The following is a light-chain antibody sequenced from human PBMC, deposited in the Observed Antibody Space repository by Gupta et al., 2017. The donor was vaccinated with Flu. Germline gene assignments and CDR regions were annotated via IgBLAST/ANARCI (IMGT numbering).Light chain of an antibody. V-gene: IGLV1-51*02. CDR3: GTWDSSLNAVV. J-gene: IGLJ3*02. CDR1: NSNIGDHY. CDR2: ENE. Sequence: QSVLTQPPSVSAAPGQKVTISCSGSNSNIGDHYVTWYQQVPGTAPKYLIYENEKRPSGIPDRFSASKSGTPATLGISGLQTGDEADYYCGTWDSSLNAVVFGGGTKLTVL.